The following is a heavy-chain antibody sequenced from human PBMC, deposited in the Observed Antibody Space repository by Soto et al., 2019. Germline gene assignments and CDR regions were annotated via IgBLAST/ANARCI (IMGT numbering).Heavy chain of an antibody. J-gene: IGHJ6*02. Sequence: QVQLVQSGAEVKKPGSSVKVSCKASGGTFSSYTISWVRQAPGQGLEWMGRIIPILGIANYAQKFQGRVTMTADKSTSTAYMELSSLRSEDTAVYYCARDRYDILTDNYGMDVWGQGTTVTVSS. CDR1: GGTFSSYT. CDR3: ARDRYDILTDNYGMDV. D-gene: IGHD3-9*01. CDR2: IIPILGIA. V-gene: IGHV1-69*08.